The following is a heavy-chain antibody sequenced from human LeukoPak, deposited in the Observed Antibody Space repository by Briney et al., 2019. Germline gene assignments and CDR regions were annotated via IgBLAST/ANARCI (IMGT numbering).Heavy chain of an antibody. CDR2: ISSSSII. V-gene: IGHV3-48*04. Sequence: GGSLRLSCAASGFNFNTYSMNWVRQAPGKGLESVSYISSSSIIYYADSVKGRFTISRDNAKNSLYLQMNSLRAEDTAVYYCARDYYFDSSGYPLDYWGQGTLVTVSS. J-gene: IGHJ4*02. CDR1: GFNFNTYS. D-gene: IGHD3-22*01. CDR3: ARDYYFDSSGYPLDY.